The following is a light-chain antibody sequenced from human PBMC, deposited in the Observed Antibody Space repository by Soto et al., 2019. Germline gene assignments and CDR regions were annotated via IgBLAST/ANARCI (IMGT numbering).Light chain of an antibody. J-gene: IGKJ2*01. V-gene: IGKV1-39*01. Sequence: DIQMSQSPSSLSASVGDRITITCRASQSLGDYLNWYQQKPGMAPKLLIYRTSTVQSGIPSRFSGSGSGTQFTLTISGLRPEDFATYFCQQGQATPYPFGQGTILDIK. CDR2: RTS. CDR3: QQGQATPYP. CDR1: QSLGDY.